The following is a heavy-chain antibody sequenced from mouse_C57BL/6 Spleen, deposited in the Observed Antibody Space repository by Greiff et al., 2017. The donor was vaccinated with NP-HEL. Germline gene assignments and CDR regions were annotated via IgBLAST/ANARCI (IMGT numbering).Heavy chain of an antibody. Sequence: QVQLQQPGAELVKPGASVKLSCKASGYTFTSYWMHWVKQRPGRGLEWIGRIDPNSGGTKYNEKFKSKATLTVDKPSSTAYMQLSSLTSEDSAVYYCAREGDGYYGYAMDYWGQGTSVTVSS. CDR2: IDPNSGGT. V-gene: IGHV1-72*01. CDR1: GYTFTSYW. D-gene: IGHD2-3*01. CDR3: AREGDGYYGYAMDY. J-gene: IGHJ4*01.